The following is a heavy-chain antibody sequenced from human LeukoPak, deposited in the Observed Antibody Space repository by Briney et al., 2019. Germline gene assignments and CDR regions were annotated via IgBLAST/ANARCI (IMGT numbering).Heavy chain of an antibody. Sequence: SVKVSCKASGGTFSSYAISWVRQAPGQGLDWMGGIIPIFGTANYAQNFQGRVTITADKSMSTAYMELSSLRSEDTAVYYCARGPYYYGSGSYEGALDIWGQGTMVIVSS. D-gene: IGHD3-10*01. CDR2: IIPIFGTA. J-gene: IGHJ3*02. CDR1: GGTFSSYA. CDR3: ARGPYYYGSGSYEGALDI. V-gene: IGHV1-69*06.